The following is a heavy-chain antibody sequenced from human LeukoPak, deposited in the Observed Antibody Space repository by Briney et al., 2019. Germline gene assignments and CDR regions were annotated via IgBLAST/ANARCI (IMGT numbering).Heavy chain of an antibody. V-gene: IGHV3-23*01. CDR2: ISGSGGST. Sequence: GGSLRLSCAASGFTFSSYAMSWVRQAPGKGLEWVSAISGSGGSTYYADSVKGRFTISRDNSKNTLYLQMNSLRAEDTAVYYCAKDRSFHYDFWSGYLIDYWGQGTLVTVSS. CDR1: GFTFSSYA. J-gene: IGHJ4*02. CDR3: AKDRSFHYDFWSGYLIDY. D-gene: IGHD3-3*01.